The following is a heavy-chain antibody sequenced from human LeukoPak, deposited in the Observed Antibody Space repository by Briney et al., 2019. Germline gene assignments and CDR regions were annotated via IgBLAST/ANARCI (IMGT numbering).Heavy chain of an antibody. J-gene: IGHJ4*02. D-gene: IGHD5-12*01. CDR1: GYIFTGYY. Sequence: ASVKVSCEASGYIFTGYYMHWVRQAPGQGLEWMGWINPNSGGTNYAQNFQGRVTMTRDTSISTAYMELSRLRSDDTAVYYCARDLSWLLDYWGQGTLVTVSS. CDR3: ARDLSWLLDY. V-gene: IGHV1-2*02. CDR2: INPNSGGT.